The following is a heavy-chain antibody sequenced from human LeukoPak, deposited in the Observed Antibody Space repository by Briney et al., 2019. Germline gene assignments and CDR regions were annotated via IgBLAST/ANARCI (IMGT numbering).Heavy chain of an antibody. J-gene: IGHJ4*02. D-gene: IGHD2-8*01. CDR1: GGSFSGYY. CDR2: INHSGST. CDR3: ARMAYCTNGVCYGFDY. Sequence: KPSETLSLTCAVYGGSFSGYYWSWIRQPPGKGLEWIGEINHSGSTNYNPSLKSRVTISVDTSKNQFSLKLSSVTAADTAVYYCARMAYCTNGVCYGFDYWGQGTLVTVSS. V-gene: IGHV4-34*01.